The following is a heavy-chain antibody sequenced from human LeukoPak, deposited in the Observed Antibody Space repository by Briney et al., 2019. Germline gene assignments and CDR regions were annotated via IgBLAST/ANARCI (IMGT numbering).Heavy chain of an antibody. CDR3: ARRGYCSSTSCYTGAFDI. D-gene: IGHD2-2*01. Sequence: SXFTFXXXXMNXXXXXPXXXXXXXSXXXSSSSTIYYADSVKGRFTISRDNAKNSLYLQMNSLRAEDTAVYYCARRGYCSSTSCYTGAFDIWGQGTMVTVSS. CDR2: XXSSSSTI. V-gene: IGHV3-48*01. J-gene: IGHJ3*02. CDR1: XFTFXXXX.